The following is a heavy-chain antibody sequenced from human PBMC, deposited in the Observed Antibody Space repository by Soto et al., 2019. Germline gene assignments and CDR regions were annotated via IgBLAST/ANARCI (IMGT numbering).Heavy chain of an antibody. V-gene: IGHV1-18*01. CDR1: GYTLASYG. D-gene: IGHD3-22*01. CDR3: ARWDTMIVVVKYGMDV. J-gene: IGHJ6*02. Sequence: AALKFSCKPSGYTLASYGMSCVRQAPGLGLEWMGAISAYNGNTNDAQKLQGRVTMSTGTSTSTAYMELRSLRSDDTAVYYCARWDTMIVVVKYGMDVWGQGTTVTVSS. CDR2: ISAYNGNT.